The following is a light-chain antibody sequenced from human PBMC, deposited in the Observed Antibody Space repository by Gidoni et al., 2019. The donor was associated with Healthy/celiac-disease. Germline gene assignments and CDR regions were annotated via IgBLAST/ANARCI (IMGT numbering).Light chain of an antibody. V-gene: IGLV2-14*01. J-gene: IGLJ3*02. CDR3: SSYTSSSTLNWV. CDR1: SSDVGGYNY. Sequence: QSAPTQPASVSGSPGHSITISCTGTSSDVGGYNYVSWYQQHPGKAPKLMIYDVSNRPSGVSNRFSGSKSGNTASLTISGLQAEDEADYYCSSYTSSSTLNWVFGGGTKLTVL. CDR2: DVS.